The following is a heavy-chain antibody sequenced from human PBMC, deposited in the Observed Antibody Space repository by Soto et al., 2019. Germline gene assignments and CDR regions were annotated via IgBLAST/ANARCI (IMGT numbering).Heavy chain of an antibody. CDR3: AIHPPYSSGWLYYYYVRDG. V-gene: IGHV5-10-1*01. CDR1: GYSFTSYW. CDR2: IDPSDSYT. D-gene: IGHD6-19*01. Sequence: LGESLKISCKGSGYSFTSYWISWVRQMPGKGLEWMGRIDPSDSYTNYSPSFQGHVTISADKSISTAYLQWSSLKASDTAMYYCAIHPPYSSGWLYYYYVRDGTGQRSTVTVS. J-gene: IGHJ6*02.